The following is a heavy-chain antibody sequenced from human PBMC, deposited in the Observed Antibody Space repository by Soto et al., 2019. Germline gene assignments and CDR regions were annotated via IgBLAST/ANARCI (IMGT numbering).Heavy chain of an antibody. CDR2: ISYDGSNK. V-gene: IGHV3-30*18. J-gene: IGHJ3*02. CDR1: VFTFSSYG. Sequence: PWWSLRLSCSASVFTFSSYGMHWFRQAPGKGLEWVAVISYDGSNKYYADSVKGRFTISRDNSKNTLYLQMNSLRAEDTAVYYCAKATPTLRYFDWSYDAFDIWGQGTMVTVS. D-gene: IGHD3-9*01. CDR3: AKATPTLRYFDWSYDAFDI.